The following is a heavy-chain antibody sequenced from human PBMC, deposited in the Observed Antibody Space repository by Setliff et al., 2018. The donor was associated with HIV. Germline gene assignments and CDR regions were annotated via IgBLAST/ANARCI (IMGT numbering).Heavy chain of an antibody. CDR2: IYYTGST. D-gene: IGHD6-19*01. Sequence: SETLSLTCTVSGGSISSGGNYWSWIRQYPGKGLEWIGYIYYTGSTYDNPSLKNRVTISMDTSRNQFSLNLTSVTAADTAVYYCARSSMAGFDYWGQGTLVTVSS. V-gene: IGHV4-31*02. CDR3: ARSSMAGFDY. CDR1: GGSISSGGNY. J-gene: IGHJ4*02.